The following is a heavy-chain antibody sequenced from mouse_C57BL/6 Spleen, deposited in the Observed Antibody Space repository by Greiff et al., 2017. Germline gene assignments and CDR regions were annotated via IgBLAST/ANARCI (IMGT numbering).Heavy chain of an antibody. CDR2: IYWDDDK. D-gene: IGHD1-1*02. CDR3: ARREVDEGGMDY. J-gene: IGHJ4*01. Sequence: VKLVESGPGILQSSQTPSLTCSFSGFSLSTSGLGVSWIRHPSVKGLEWLAHIYWDDDKRDNPSLKSRLTISKDTSRDQVVRMNTSVDTADTATYYCARREVDEGGMDYWGQGTSVTVSS. V-gene: IGHV8-12*01. CDR1: GFSLSTSGLG.